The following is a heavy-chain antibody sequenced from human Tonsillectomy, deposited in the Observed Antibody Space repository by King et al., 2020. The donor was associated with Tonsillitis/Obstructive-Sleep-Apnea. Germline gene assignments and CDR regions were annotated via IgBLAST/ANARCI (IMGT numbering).Heavy chain of an antibody. CDR2: IYYSGST. Sequence: QLQESGPGLVKASETLSLTCTVSGGSISSSSYYWGWVRQPPGKGLEWIASIYYSGSTYYNPPLKSRVTISVDTSQNQFSLKLSSVTAADTAVYYCARHPRLGQYYYYYGMDVWGQGTTVTVSS. V-gene: IGHV4-39*01. CDR1: GGSISSSSYY. CDR3: ARHPRLGQYYYYYGMDV. D-gene: IGHD3-16*01. J-gene: IGHJ6*02.